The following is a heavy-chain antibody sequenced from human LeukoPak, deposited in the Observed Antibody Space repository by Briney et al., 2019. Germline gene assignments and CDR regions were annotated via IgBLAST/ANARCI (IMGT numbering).Heavy chain of an antibody. Sequence: GGSLRLSCAASGFTFSRYWMHWVRQAPGKGLVWVSRINSDGGSTTYADSVKGRFTISRDNAKNTLYLQLNTLRAEDTAVYYCAREPIVATIIDYWGQGTLVTVSS. D-gene: IGHD5-12*01. CDR3: AREPIVATIIDY. V-gene: IGHV3-74*01. CDR1: GFTFSRYW. CDR2: INSDGGST. J-gene: IGHJ4*02.